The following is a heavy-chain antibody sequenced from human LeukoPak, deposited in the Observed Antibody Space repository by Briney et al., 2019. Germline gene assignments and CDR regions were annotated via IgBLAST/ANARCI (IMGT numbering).Heavy chain of an antibody. J-gene: IGHJ4*02. V-gene: IGHV3-48*04. CDR1: GFTFSSYS. CDR3: ARGLGSGWQDY. D-gene: IGHD6-19*01. CDR2: ITSSSITI. Sequence: GGSLRLSCVASGFTFSSYSMNWVRQAPGKGLEWVSFITSSSITIYYADSVKGRFTISRDNAKNSLYLQMNSLRGEDTAVYYCARGLGSGWQDYWGQGTLVTVSS.